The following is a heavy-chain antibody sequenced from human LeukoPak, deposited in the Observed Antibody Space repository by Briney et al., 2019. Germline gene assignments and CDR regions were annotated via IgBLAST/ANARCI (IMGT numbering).Heavy chain of an antibody. CDR1: GYSISSGYY. CDR3: ARKYEYYYGSGSSYFDY. CDR2: IYHSGST. J-gene: IGHJ4*02. D-gene: IGHD3-10*01. Sequence: TSETLSLTCTVSGYSISSGYYWGWLRQPPGKGLEWIGSIYHSGSTYYNPSLKSRVTISVDTSKNQFSLKLSSVTAADTAVYYCARKYEYYYGSGSSYFDYWGQGTLVTVS. V-gene: IGHV4-38-2*02.